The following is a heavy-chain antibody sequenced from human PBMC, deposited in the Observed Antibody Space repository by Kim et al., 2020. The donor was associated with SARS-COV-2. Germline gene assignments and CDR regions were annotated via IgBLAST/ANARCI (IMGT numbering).Heavy chain of an antibody. D-gene: IGHD3-3*01. CDR1: ASTFTDFF. CDR2: INPDSVAT. CDR3: AAEYKQYSFGLNH. Sequence: ASVKVSCEASASTFTDFFLHWVRQAPGQGLEWMGRINPDSVATNYAQKFQGRVALTLDTSISTTYIEVTGLTSDDSAVYYCAAEYKQYSFGLNHWGQGTLVTVSS. V-gene: IGHV1-2*06. J-gene: IGHJ5*02.